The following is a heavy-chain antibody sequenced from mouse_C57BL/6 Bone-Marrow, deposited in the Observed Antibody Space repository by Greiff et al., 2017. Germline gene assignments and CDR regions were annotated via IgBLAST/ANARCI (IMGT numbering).Heavy chain of an antibody. CDR3: TGGNGNFFDY. Sequence: EVKLQESGGGLVQPGGSMKLSCVASGFTFSNYWMNWVRQSPEKGLEWVAQIRLKSDNYATHYAESVKGRFTISRDDSKSSVYLQMNNLRAEVTGSYYCTGGNGNFFDYWGQGTTLTVSS. V-gene: IGHV6-3*01. D-gene: IGHD2-1*01. CDR2: IRLKSDNYAT. CDR1: GFTFSNYW. J-gene: IGHJ2*01.